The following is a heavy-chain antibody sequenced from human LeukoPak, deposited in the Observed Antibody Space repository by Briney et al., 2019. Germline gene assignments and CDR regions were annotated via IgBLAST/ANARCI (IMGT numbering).Heavy chain of an antibody. V-gene: IGHV4-34*01. CDR3: ARVRTMVRGGFDY. CDR1: GGSFSGYY. CDR2: INHSGST. J-gene: IGHJ4*02. Sequence: PSETLSLTCAVYGGSFSGYYWSWIRQPPGKGLEWIGEINHSGSTNYNPSLKSRVTISVDTSKNRFSLKLSSVTAADTAVYYCARVRTMVRGGFDYWGQGTLVTVSS. D-gene: IGHD3-10*01.